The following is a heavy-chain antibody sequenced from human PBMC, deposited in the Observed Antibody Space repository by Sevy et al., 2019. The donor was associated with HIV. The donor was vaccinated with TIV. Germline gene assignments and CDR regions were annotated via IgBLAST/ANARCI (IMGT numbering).Heavy chain of an antibody. CDR3: AKGIGYSNGWYSWFDS. CDR1: GFTFDDYA. J-gene: IGHJ5*01. CDR2: RSWNSGSI. V-gene: IGHV3-9*01. Sequence: GGSLRLSCVASGFTFDDYAMHWVRQAPGKDPEWVSGRSWNSGSIGYAESVKGRFTISRDNAKNSLYLQMNSLRVEDTALYYCAKGIGYSNGWYSWFDSWGQGTLVTVSS. D-gene: IGHD6-19*01.